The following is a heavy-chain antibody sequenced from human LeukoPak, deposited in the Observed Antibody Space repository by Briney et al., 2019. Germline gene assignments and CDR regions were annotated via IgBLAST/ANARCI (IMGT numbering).Heavy chain of an antibody. J-gene: IGHJ6*03. CDR2: IIPIFGTA. Sequence: ASVKVSCKASGGTFSSYAISWVRQAPGQGLEWMGGIIPIFGTANYAQKFQGRVTITADESTSTAYMELRSLRSDDTAVYYCARDGYYGSGSWGGDYYYYMDVWGKGTTVTISS. V-gene: IGHV1-69*13. CDR1: GGTFSSYA. D-gene: IGHD3-10*01. CDR3: ARDGYYGSGSWGGDYYYYMDV.